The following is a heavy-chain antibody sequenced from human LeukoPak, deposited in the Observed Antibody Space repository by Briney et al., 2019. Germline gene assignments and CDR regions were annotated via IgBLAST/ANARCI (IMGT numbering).Heavy chain of an antibody. Sequence: GGSLRLSCAASGFTFSDYYMSWIRQAPGKGLEWVSYISTSSSTIYYADSVKGRFTISRDNAKNSLYLQMNSLRAEDTAVYYCARDGTDSYYYGMDVWGQGTTVTVSS. D-gene: IGHD6-13*01. V-gene: IGHV3-11*04. CDR3: ARDGTDSYYYGMDV. CDR1: GFTFSDYY. J-gene: IGHJ6*02. CDR2: ISTSSSTI.